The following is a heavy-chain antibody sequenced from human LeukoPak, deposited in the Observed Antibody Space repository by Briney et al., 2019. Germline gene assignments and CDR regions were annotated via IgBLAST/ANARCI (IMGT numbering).Heavy chain of an antibody. CDR3: ARDKYYGSGNYGKYNWFDP. J-gene: IGHJ5*02. D-gene: IGHD3-10*01. Sequence: SETLSLTCTVSGGSIRSYYWSWIRQPPGKGLEWIAYIYYSGSTYYNPSLKSRVTISVDTSKNQFSLKLSSVTAADTAVYYCARDKYYGSGNYGKYNWFDPWGQGTLVTVSS. V-gene: IGHV4-59*12. CDR1: GGSIRSYY. CDR2: IYYSGST.